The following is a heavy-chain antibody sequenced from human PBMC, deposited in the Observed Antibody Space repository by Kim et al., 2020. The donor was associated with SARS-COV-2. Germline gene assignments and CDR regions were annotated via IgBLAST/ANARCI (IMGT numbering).Heavy chain of an antibody. CDR1: GGSISSYY. V-gene: IGHV4-59*08. CDR2: IYYSGST. Sequence: SETLSLTCTVSGGSISSYYWSWIRQPPGKGLEWIGYIYYSGSTNYNPSLKSRVTISVDTSKNQFSLMLSSVTAADTAVYYCASTYSSSWPTFDYWGQGTLVTVSS. J-gene: IGHJ4*02. D-gene: IGHD6-13*01. CDR3: ASTYSSSWPTFDY.